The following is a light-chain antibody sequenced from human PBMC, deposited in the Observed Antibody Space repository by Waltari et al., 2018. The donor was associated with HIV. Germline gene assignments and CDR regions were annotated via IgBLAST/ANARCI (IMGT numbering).Light chain of an antibody. J-gene: IGLJ2*01. CDR3: SSFAGSNNLMV. CDR1: SSDVGGYNY. V-gene: IGLV2-8*01. Sequence: QSALTQPPSASGSPGQSVTISCTGTSSDVGGYNYVSWYQQHPGKAPKLMIYQFNKRPSGGPARFSGTKSGNRASLTVSGLQAEDEADYYCSSFAGSNNLMVFGGGTKLTVL. CDR2: QFN.